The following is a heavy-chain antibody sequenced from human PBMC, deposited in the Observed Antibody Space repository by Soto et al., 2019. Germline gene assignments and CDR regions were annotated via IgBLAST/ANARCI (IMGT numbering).Heavy chain of an antibody. D-gene: IGHD4-17*01. CDR2: IKQDGSEK. J-gene: IGHJ6*03. CDR1: GFTFSSYW. Sequence: GGSLRLSCAASGFTFSSYWMSWVRQAPGKGLEWVANIKQDGSEKYYVDSVKGRFTISRDNAKNSLYLQMNSLRAEDTAVYYCARDVDYGDPYYYYYYMDVWGKGTTVTVSS. V-gene: IGHV3-7*01. CDR3: ARDVDYGDPYYYYYYMDV.